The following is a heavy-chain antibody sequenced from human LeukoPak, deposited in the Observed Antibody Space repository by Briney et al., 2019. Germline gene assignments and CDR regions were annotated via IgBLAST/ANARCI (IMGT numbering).Heavy chain of an antibody. V-gene: IGHV4-4*02. CDR1: GGSISSSNW. CDR2: IYHSGST. Sequence: SETLSLTCAVSGGSISSSNWWSWVRQPPGKGLEWIGEIYHSGSTNYNPSLKSRVTISVDKSKNQFSLKLSSVTAADTAVYYCARRGRYYGSGSYYNTPMWFDPWGQGTLVTVSS. J-gene: IGHJ5*02. CDR3: ARRGRYYGSGSYYNTPMWFDP. D-gene: IGHD3-10*01.